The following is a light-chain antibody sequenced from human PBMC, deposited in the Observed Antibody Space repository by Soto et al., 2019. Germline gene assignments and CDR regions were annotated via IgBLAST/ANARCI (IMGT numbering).Light chain of an antibody. CDR3: ESYAGSNTYA. CDR1: KSDIGVYDF. CDR2: EVV. J-gene: IGLJ1*01. V-gene: IGLV2-8*01. Sequence: QSALTQPPSASGSPGQSVTISCTGTKSDIGVYDFVSWYQHHPGKAPRLIIYEVVQRPSGVPDRFSGSKSGNTASLTVSGLQAADEADYFCESYAGSNTYAFGSGTKVTVL.